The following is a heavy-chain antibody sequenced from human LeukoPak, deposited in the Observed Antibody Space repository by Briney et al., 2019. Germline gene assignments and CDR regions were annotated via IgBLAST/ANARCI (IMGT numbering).Heavy chain of an antibody. V-gene: IGHV3-23*01. CDR1: GFTFSSSG. CDR2: ITGSGGST. J-gene: IGHJ4*02. D-gene: IGHD5-18*01. CDR3: ARGRNTGRQFYFDY. Sequence: GGSLRLPCAASGFTFSSSGMGWVRQAPGKGLECVSPITGSGGSTSYTDSVKGRFTISRDNSKNTLYLQMNSLRAEDTAVYYCARGRNTGRQFYFDYWGQGTLVTVAS.